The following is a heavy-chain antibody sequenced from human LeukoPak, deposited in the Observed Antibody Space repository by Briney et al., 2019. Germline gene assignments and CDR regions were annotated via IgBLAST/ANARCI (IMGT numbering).Heavy chain of an antibody. CDR1: GYTFTSYD. Sequence: KVSCKASGYTFTSYDINWVRQATGQGLEWMGIIYPGDSDTRYSPSFQGQVTISADKSISTAYLQWSSLKASDTAMYYCARVGIIAAAASDAFDIWGQGTMVTVSS. CDR2: IYPGDSDT. V-gene: IGHV5-51*01. J-gene: IGHJ3*02. D-gene: IGHD6-13*01. CDR3: ARVGIIAAAASDAFDI.